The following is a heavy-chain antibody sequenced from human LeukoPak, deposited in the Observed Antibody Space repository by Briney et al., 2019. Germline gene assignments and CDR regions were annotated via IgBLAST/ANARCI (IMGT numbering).Heavy chain of an antibody. CDR2: IKQDGSEK. V-gene: IGHV3-7*01. CDR1: GFTFDDYA. CDR3: ARGGVVVVSY. J-gene: IGHJ4*02. D-gene: IGHD3-22*01. Sequence: SGGSLRLSCAASGFTFDDYAMHWVRQAPGKGLEWVANIKQDGSEKYYVDSVKGRFTISRDNAKNSLYLQMNSLRAEDTAVYYCARGGVVVVSYWGQGTLVTVSS.